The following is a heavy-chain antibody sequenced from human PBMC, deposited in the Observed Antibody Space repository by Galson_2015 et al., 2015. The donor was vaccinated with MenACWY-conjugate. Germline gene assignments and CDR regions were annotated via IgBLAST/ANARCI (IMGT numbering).Heavy chain of an antibody. Sequence: QSGAEVTKPGESLKISCKGSGYSFTSYWIGWVRQMPGKGPEWMGIIYPGDSDTRYSPSFQGQVTISADKSISTAYLQWSSLKASDTAMYYCARLPALAVAGTGQTEYYFDYWGQGTLVTVSS. V-gene: IGHV5-51*01. CDR3: ARLPALAVAGTGQTEYYFDY. J-gene: IGHJ4*02. D-gene: IGHD6-19*01. CDR1: GYSFTSYW. CDR2: IYPGDSDT.